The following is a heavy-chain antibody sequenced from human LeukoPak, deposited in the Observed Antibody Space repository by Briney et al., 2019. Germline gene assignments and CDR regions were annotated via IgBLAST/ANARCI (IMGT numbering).Heavy chain of an antibody. Sequence: GGSLRLSCAASGFTFSTYEMNWVRQAPGKGLEWVSYISSGDNIMFYADSVKGRSIISRDNAKNSLYLQMNSLRAEDTAVYYCARGVTLDYWGQGTLVTVSS. D-gene: IGHD2-21*02. CDR2: ISSGDNIM. CDR3: ARGVTLDY. V-gene: IGHV3-48*03. CDR1: GFTFSTYE. J-gene: IGHJ4*02.